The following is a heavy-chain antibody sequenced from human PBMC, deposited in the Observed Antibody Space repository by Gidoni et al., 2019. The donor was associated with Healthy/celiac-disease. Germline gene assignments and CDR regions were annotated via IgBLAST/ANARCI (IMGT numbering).Heavy chain of an antibody. CDR1: GAPISSYY. J-gene: IGHJ6*02. CDR3: ARALGYSYAFYGMDV. CDR2: IYYSGST. V-gene: IGHV4-59*01. D-gene: IGHD5-18*01. Sequence: QVQLQDSGPGLVKPSETLSLTCTVSGAPISSYYWSWIRQPPGTGLEWIGYIYYSGSTNYNPSLKSRVTISVDKSKNQFYLKLSSVTAADTAVYYCARALGYSYAFYGMDVWGQGTTVTVSS.